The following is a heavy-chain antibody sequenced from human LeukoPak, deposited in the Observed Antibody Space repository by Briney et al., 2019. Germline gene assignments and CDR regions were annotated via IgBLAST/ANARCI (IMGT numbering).Heavy chain of an antibody. J-gene: IGHJ5*02. CDR1: GFNLNSYM. D-gene: IGHD1-1*01. V-gene: IGHV3-21*01. CDR2: ISSTGSYI. Sequence: PGGSLRLSCAASGFNLNSYMLNWVRQAPGKGLEWVSSISSTGSYIYYADSVKGRFTISRDNPGNVVYLQMDSLRAEDTAVYYCTRVAQSGPTGWFDPWGQGTLVTVSS. CDR3: TRVAQSGPTGWFDP.